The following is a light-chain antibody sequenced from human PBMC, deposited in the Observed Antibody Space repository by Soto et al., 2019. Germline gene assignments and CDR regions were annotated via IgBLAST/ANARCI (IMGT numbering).Light chain of an antibody. CDR1: QSVSIY. CDR3: QQYGT. V-gene: IGKV3-11*01. CDR2: DAS. Sequence: LAEGQAILSLYLGERATLSCGASQSVSIYLAWYHQKPGQVPRLLIYDASDRATGIPGSFSGSGSGTDFTLTISRLEADDVAVYYCQQYGTFGQGTKVDI. J-gene: IGKJ1*01.